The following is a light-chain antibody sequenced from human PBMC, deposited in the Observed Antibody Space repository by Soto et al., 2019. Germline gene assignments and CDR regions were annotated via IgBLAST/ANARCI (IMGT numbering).Light chain of an antibody. CDR1: SSNIGAGYD. Sequence: QSVLTQPPSVSGAPGQRVTISCTESSSNIGAGYDVHWYQQLPGTAPKLLIYANSNRPSGVPDRFSGSKSGTSASLAITGLQDEDEADYYCQSYDSSLSTWVFGGGTKVTVL. V-gene: IGLV1-40*01. J-gene: IGLJ3*02. CDR2: ANS. CDR3: QSYDSSLSTWV.